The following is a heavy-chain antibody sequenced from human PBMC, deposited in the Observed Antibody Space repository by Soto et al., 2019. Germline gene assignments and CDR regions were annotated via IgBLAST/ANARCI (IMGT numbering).Heavy chain of an antibody. J-gene: IGHJ3*02. D-gene: IGHD3-10*01. CDR3: ARADMSGAGTYTPFDAFDI. CDR2: VDYSGPT. CDR1: GGPIRNHY. Sequence: PSETLSLTCSVAGGPIRNHYWHWIRQTSGKGLEWIGYVDYSGPTYYNPSLKSRVTISVDASRNQLSLRLTSVTTEDTAMYYCARADMSGAGTYTPFDAFDIWGQGTMVTVSS. V-gene: IGHV4-59*11.